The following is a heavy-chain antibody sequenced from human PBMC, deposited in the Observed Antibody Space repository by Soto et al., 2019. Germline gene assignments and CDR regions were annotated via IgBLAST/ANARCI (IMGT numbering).Heavy chain of an antibody. CDR3: AKDHHSSGWPTFDY. J-gene: IGHJ4*02. CDR2: ITAGGGDT. Sequence: GGSLRLSCAASGRTFSNYIMSWVRQAPGKGLEWVSTITAGGGDTYYADSVKGRFTISRDNSKSTLYLQMNSLTAEDTAVYYCAKDHHSSGWPTFDYWGQGALVTVSS. D-gene: IGHD6-25*01. CDR1: GRTFSNYI. V-gene: IGHV3-23*01.